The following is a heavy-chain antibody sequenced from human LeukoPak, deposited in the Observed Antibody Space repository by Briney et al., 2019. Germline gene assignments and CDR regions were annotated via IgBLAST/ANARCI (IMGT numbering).Heavy chain of an antibody. D-gene: IGHD6-19*01. V-gene: IGHV4-59*01. CDR3: ARLSGSSGWYGQWGDRYFDL. J-gene: IGHJ2*01. CDR1: GGSISSYY. CDR2: ISYSGGA. Sequence: PSETLSLTCTVSGGSISSYYCSWIRHPPGRGLEWVGYISYSGGAYYYLFLQSRVTISVDTSKNQYSLKLGSVPAADAAVHYCARLSGSSGWYGQWGDRYFDLWGRGRLVTV.